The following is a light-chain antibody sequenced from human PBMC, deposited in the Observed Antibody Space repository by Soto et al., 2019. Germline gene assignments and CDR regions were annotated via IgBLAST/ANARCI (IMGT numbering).Light chain of an antibody. CDR2: GAS. CDR3: QQSSSSPIT. CDR1: ENVRTF. Sequence: VLTQSPATLSLSPGERATLSCRASENVRTFVDWYQQKPGQAPRLLIYGASNRATDIPARFSGSGSGTDFTLTISNLEPEDCAVYYCQQSSSSPITFGQGTRLEIK. J-gene: IGKJ5*01. V-gene: IGKV3-11*01.